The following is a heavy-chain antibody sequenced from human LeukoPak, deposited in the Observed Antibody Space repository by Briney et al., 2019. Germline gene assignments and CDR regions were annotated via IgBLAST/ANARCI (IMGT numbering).Heavy chain of an antibody. CDR2: ISSSSSYI. CDR3: ARVVCSTSCSVYYYMDV. J-gene: IGHJ6*03. V-gene: IGHV3-11*05. D-gene: IGHD2-2*01. Sequence: GGSLRLSCAASGFTFSDYYMSWIRQAPGKGLEWVSSISSSSSYIYYADSVKGRFTISRDNAKNSLYLQMNSLRAEDTAVYYCARVVCSTSCSVYYYMDVWGKGTTVTVSS. CDR1: GFTFSDYY.